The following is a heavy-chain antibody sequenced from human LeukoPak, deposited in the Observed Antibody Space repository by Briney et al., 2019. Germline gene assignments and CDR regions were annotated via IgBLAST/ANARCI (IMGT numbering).Heavy chain of an antibody. CDR2: IYYGGST. J-gene: IGHJ3*02. Sequence: PSETLSLTCTVSGGSISSGDYYWSWIRQPPGKGLEWIGYIYYGGSTYYNPSLKSRVTISVDTSKNQFSLKLTSVTAADTAVYYCAPMGGSSGAFDIWGQGTMVTVSS. CDR1: GGSISSGDYY. CDR3: APMGGSSGAFDI. D-gene: IGHD1-26*01. V-gene: IGHV4-30-4*08.